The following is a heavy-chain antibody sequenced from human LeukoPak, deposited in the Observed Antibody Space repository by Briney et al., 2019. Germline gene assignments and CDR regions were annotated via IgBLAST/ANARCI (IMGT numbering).Heavy chain of an antibody. V-gene: IGHV3-64D*06. CDR2: ISSNGGST. Sequence: PGGSLRLSCSASGFTFSSYAMHWVRQAPGKGLEYVSAISSNGGSTYYADSVKGRFTISRDNSKNTLYLQMSSLRAEDTAVYYCVKGEYCSSTSCYGGYCSGGSCYPPPYYFDYWGQGTLVTVSS. D-gene: IGHD2-15*01. J-gene: IGHJ4*02. CDR3: VKGEYCSSTSCYGGYCSGGSCYPPPYYFDY. CDR1: GFTFSSYA.